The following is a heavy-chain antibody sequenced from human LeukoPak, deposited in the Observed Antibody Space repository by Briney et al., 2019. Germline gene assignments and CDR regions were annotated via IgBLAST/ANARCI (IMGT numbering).Heavy chain of an antibody. CDR3: ARGPRTNYYGSGNDY. Sequence: SETLSLTCTVSGGSISSSSYYWGWIRQPPGKGLEWIGSIYYSGSTYYNPSLKSRVTISVDTSKNQFSLRLSSVTAADTAVYYCARGPRTNYYGSGNDYWGQGTLVTVSS. CDR2: IYYSGST. CDR1: GGSISSSSYY. J-gene: IGHJ4*02. D-gene: IGHD3-10*01. V-gene: IGHV4-39*07.